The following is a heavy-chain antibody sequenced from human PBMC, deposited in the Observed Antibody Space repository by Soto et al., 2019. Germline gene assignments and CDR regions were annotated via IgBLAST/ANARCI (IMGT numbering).Heavy chain of an antibody. Sequence: SETLSLTCTVSGGSICPYYWSWIRQPPGKVLEWIGYISYSGSTNYNPSLKSRVTISVDTSKNQFSLKLSSVTAADTAVYYCSSDVGLQRNAGYYGFWSPKNNGFDSWGQGTLVTV. CDR2: ISYSGST. CDR3: SSDVGLQRNAGYYGFWSPKNNGFDS. V-gene: IGHV4-59*01. CDR1: GGSICPYY. J-gene: IGHJ5*01. D-gene: IGHD3-3*01.